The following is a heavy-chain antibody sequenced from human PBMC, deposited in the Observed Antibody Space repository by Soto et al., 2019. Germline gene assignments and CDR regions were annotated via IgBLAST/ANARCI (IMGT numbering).Heavy chain of an antibody. CDR1: GYSISSGYY. D-gene: IGHD3-10*01. Sequence: SETLSLTCAVSGYSISSGYYWGWIRQPPGKGLEWIGSIYHSGSTYYNPSLKSRDTISVDTSKNQFSLKLSSVTAADTAVYYCASITMVRGVIILHDAFDIWGQGTMVTVSS. CDR2: IYHSGST. CDR3: ASITMVRGVIILHDAFDI. V-gene: IGHV4-38-2*01. J-gene: IGHJ3*02.